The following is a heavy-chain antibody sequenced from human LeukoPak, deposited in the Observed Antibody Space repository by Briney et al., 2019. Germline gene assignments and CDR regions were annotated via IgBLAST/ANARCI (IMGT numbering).Heavy chain of an antibody. D-gene: IGHD5-24*01. V-gene: IGHV1-18*04. Sequence: ASVKVCCKASGYTFTNYGVTWVRQVPGQGLEWMGWISAKNGNTKYEQKVQGRVTMTIDRSTDTAYMELNSLRFDDTAVYYCARAPPGYNNEWDFDYWGQGTLVTVSS. J-gene: IGHJ4*02. CDR2: ISAKNGNT. CDR3: ARAPPGYNNEWDFDY. CDR1: GYTFTNYG.